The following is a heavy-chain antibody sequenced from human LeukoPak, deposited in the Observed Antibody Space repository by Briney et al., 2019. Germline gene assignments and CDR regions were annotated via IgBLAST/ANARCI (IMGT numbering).Heavy chain of an antibody. CDR3: ARGMTTKGQFDS. V-gene: IGHV3-30*04. Sequence: GGSLRLSCAASGFTFSHHSMNWIRQAPGKGLEWVAVISYDGRVTYYADSVRGRFTISRDNSKNIQYLQMNNMTPGDTAVYFCARGMTTKGQFDSWGRGTLVTVSS. CDR1: GFTFSHHS. D-gene: IGHD1-1*01. J-gene: IGHJ4*01. CDR2: ISYDGRVT.